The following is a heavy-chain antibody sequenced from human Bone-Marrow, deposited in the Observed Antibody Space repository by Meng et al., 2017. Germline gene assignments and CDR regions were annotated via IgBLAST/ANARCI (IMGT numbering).Heavy chain of an antibody. CDR1: GYTFTGYY. V-gene: IGHV1-2*06. J-gene: IGHJ5*02. D-gene: IGHD2-2*01. CDR3: ARDADCSSTSCYFWFDP. Sequence: QVQRVRAGGEVKKPGASVKVSCKASGYTFTGYYMHWVRQAPGQGLEWMGRINPNSGGTNYAQKFQGRVTMTRDTSISTAYMELSRLRSDDTAVYYCARDADCSSTSCYFWFDPWGQGTLVTVSS. CDR2: INPNSGGT.